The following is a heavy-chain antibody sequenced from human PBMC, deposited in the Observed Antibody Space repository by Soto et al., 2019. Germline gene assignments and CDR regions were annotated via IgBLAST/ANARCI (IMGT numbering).Heavy chain of an antibody. CDR3: ARDSLVVRGYYYYGMDV. CDR1: CGSISSGCSY. CDR2: IYYSGST. J-gene: IGHJ6*02. D-gene: IGHD2-15*01. Sequence: SETLSLTCTVSCGSISSGCSYWSGIRQHPGKGLEWIGYIYYSGSTYYNPSLKSPVTISVDTSKNQFSLKLSSVTAADTAVYYCARDSLVVRGYYYYGMDVRGQGTTVTVSS. V-gene: IGHV4-31*02.